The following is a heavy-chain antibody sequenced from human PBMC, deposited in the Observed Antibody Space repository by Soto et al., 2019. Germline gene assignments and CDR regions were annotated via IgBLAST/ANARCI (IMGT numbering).Heavy chain of an antibody. D-gene: IGHD3-9*01. CDR3: ATTYFDDFAGYYYFDS. Sequence: GASVKVSCKVSGYTLTELSIHWVRQAPGKGLEWMGGFDPGDGEKIHAQKFQGRVTMTEDTSTDTAYLELSSLRSEDTAVYYCATTYFDDFAGYYYFDSWGQGTLVTVSS. CDR1: GYTLTELS. CDR2: FDPGDGEK. V-gene: IGHV1-24*01. J-gene: IGHJ4*02.